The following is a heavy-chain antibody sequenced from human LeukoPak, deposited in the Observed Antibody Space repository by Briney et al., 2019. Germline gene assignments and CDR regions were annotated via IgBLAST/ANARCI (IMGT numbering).Heavy chain of an antibody. V-gene: IGHV3-21*01. D-gene: IGHD5-18*01. CDR3: ARESWSGYSLFDP. Sequence: GGSLRLSCAASGFTFSSYSMNWVRQAPGKGLEWVSSISSSSSSYIYYADSVKGRFTISRDNAKNSLYLQMNSLRAEDTAVYYCARESWSGYSLFDPWGQGTLVTVSS. CDR2: ISSSSSSYI. CDR1: GFTFSSYS. J-gene: IGHJ5*02.